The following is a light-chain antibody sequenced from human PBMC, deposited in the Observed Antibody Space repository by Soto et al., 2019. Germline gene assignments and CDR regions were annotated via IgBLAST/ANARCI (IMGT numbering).Light chain of an antibody. CDR1: QSIGRW. Sequence: DIQITQSPSTLSASVGDRVTITCRASQSIGRWLAWYKQKPGKAPSLLIYEASGLENGVPSRFSGSGSVTEFSLTISSLQPDDSATYFCQQYSSGWTVGQVTKVDIK. J-gene: IGKJ1*01. V-gene: IGKV1-5*03. CDR3: QQYSSGWT. CDR2: EAS.